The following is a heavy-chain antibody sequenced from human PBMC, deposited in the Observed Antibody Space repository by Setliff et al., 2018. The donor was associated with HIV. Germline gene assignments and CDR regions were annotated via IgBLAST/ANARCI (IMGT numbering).Heavy chain of an antibody. V-gene: IGHV3-21*01. J-gene: IGHJ3*02. D-gene: IGHD3-3*01. CDR2: ISRTSSYI. CDR1: GFTFSRYW. CDR3: ARGFVLRFLEWSMPDAFDI. Sequence: LRLSCAASGFTFSRYWVTWVRQAPGKGLEWVSFISRTSSYIYYADSLKGRFTISRDNAKNSLYLQMNSLTAEDTAVYYCARGFVLRFLEWSMPDAFDIWGQGTMVTVSS.